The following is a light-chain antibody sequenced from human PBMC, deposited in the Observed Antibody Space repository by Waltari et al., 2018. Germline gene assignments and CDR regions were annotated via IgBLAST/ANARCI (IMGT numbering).Light chain of an antibody. Sequence: QSALTQPASVSGSPGQSITIPCTGTSSDCGHYNRVPWYQRHPCKPPKLIFYEATKRPSDISNHFSASKSGNTASLTISGLQAEDEADYFCCSYADSNTWVFGGGTRLTVL. CDR2: EAT. CDR1: SSDCGHYNR. J-gene: IGLJ3*02. V-gene: IGLV2-23*01. CDR3: CSYADSNTWV.